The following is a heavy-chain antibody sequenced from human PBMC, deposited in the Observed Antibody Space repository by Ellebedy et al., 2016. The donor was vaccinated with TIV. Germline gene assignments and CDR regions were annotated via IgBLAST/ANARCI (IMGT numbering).Heavy chain of an antibody. CDR3: ARPSRPGYSYGPDF. CDR2: LDPEDGER. Sequence: AASVNVSCKVSGYTLSELSMQWVRQAPGKGLEWVGGLDPEDGERLYAAKFQGRVAMTRDTSTSTIYMELSSLRSEDTAMYYCARPSRPGYSYGPDFWGQGTLVSVSP. V-gene: IGHV1-24*01. J-gene: IGHJ4*02. CDR1: GYTLSELS. D-gene: IGHD5-18*01.